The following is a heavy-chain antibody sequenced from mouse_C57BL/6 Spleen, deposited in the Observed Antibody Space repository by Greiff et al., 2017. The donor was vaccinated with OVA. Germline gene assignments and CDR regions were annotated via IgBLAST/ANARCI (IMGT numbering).Heavy chain of an antibody. CDR2: IYPRSGNT. Sequence: VKLMESGAELARPGASVKLSCKASGYTFTSYGISWVKQRTGQGLEWIGEIYPRSGNTYYNEKFKGKATLTADKSSSTAYMELRSLTSEDSAVYFCAREGYGYYYAMDYWGQGTSVTVSS. D-gene: IGHD1-1*01. CDR1: GYTFTSYG. CDR3: AREGYGYYYAMDY. J-gene: IGHJ4*01. V-gene: IGHV1-81*01.